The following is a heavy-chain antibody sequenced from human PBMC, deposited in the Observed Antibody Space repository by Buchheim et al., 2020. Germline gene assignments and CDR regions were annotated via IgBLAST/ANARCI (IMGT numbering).Heavy chain of an antibody. V-gene: IGHV3-74*01. CDR1: QFTFNTYW. CDR2: ISSDGSSI. D-gene: IGHD2-2*01. CDR3: ARVQLLADDIFDI. J-gene: IGHJ3*02. Sequence: EVQLVESGGGLVQPGGSLRLSCAASQFTFNTYWMHWVRQVPGKGLVWVSRISSDGSSISYADSVKGRVTISRDNAKNTLYLQMDGLRAEDTAIYYCARVQLLADDIFDIWGQGT.